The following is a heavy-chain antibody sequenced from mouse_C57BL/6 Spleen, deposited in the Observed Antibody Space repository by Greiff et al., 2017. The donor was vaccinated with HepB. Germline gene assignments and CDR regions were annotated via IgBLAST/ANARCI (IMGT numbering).Heavy chain of an antibody. CDR1: GFTFSSYG. J-gene: IGHJ1*03. V-gene: IGHV5-6*02. CDR2: ISSGGSYT. D-gene: IGHD2-2*01. CDR3: ARPPYGYDYWYFDV. Sequence: EVMLVESGGDLVKPGGSLKLSCAASGFTFSSYGMSWVRQTPDKRLEWVATISSGGSYTYYPDSVKGRFTISRDNAKNTLYLQMSSLKSEDTAMYYCARPPYGYDYWYFDVWGTGTTVTVSS.